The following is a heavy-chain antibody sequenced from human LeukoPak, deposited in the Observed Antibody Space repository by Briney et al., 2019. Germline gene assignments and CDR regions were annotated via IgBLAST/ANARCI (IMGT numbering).Heavy chain of an antibody. V-gene: IGHV3-21*01. D-gene: IGHD5-12*01. CDR2: ISSSSSYI. CDR3: AREVDIVATTPDY. CDR1: GFTFSSYS. Sequence: GGSLRLSCAASGFTFSSYSMNWVRQAPGKGLEWVSSISSSSSYIYYADSVKGRFTISRDNAKNSLYLQMNSLRAEDTAVYYCAREVDIVATTPDYWGQGTLVTVSS. J-gene: IGHJ4*02.